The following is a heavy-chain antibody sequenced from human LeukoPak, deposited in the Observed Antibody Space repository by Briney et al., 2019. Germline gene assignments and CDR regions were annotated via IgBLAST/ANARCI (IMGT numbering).Heavy chain of an antibody. CDR3: ARSLWPEDY. Sequence: GGSLRLSCAASGFTFSNYWMRWVRQAPGKGLESVANINQDGIDTNYVDSVKGRFTISRDNAKNSVYLQMNGLRADDTAVYYCARSLWPEDYWGQGTLVTVSS. V-gene: IGHV3-7*01. CDR1: GFTFSNYW. CDR2: INQDGIDT. J-gene: IGHJ4*02.